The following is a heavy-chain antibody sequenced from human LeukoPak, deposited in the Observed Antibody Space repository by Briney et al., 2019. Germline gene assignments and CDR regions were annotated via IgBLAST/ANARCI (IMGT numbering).Heavy chain of an antibody. J-gene: IGHJ4*02. CDR2: INSDGNST. D-gene: IGHD3-22*01. V-gene: IGHV3-74*01. CDR1: GLAFSSYW. CDR3: ARADVGYYY. Sequence: AAGKVRFYCAASGLAFSSYWMDWVRQAPGQGLLGVSRINSDGNSTSYAASVKGRFTISRDNAKNTVYLQMNSMRAEDTAVYYCARADVGYYYWGQGTLVTVSS.